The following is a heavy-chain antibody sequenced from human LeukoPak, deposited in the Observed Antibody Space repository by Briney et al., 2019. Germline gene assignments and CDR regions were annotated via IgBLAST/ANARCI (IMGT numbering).Heavy chain of an antibody. J-gene: IGHJ6*03. Sequence: GGSLRLSCAASGFTFSSYAMSWVRQAPGKGLEWVSAISGSGGSTYYADSVKGRFTIPRDNSKNTLYLQMNSLRAEDTAVYYCAKDDQIFGVALYYYYMDVWGKGTTVTVSS. CDR1: GFTFSSYA. CDR2: ISGSGGST. D-gene: IGHD3-3*01. V-gene: IGHV3-23*01. CDR3: AKDDQIFGVALYYYYMDV.